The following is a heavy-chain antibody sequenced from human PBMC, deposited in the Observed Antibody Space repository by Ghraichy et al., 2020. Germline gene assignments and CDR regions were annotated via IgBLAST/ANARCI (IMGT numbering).Heavy chain of an antibody. J-gene: IGHJ6*02. CDR1: GGTFSSYA. D-gene: IGHD2-2*01. CDR2: IIPILGIA. Sequence: SVKVSCKASGGTFSSYAISWVRQAPGQGLEWMGRIIPILGIANYAQKFQGRVTITADKSTSTAYMELSSLRSEDTAVYYCARGDTVVVPAAISGPKEYYYYGMDVWGQGTTVTVSS. CDR3: ARGDTVVVPAAISGPKEYYYYGMDV. V-gene: IGHV1-69*04.